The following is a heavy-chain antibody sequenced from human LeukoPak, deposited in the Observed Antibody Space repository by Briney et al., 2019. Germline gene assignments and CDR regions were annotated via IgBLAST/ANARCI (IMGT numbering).Heavy chain of an antibody. V-gene: IGHV4-39*07. Sequence: PSETLSLTCTVSGGSISSSSYYWGWIRQPPGKGLEWIGSIYYSGSTYYNPSLKSRVTISVDTSKNQFSLKLSSVTAADTAVYYCARAEGYCSGGSCWIGGYYYYYMDVWGKATTVTVSS. CDR1: GGSISSSSYY. D-gene: IGHD2-15*01. J-gene: IGHJ6*03. CDR3: ARAEGYCSGGSCWIGGYYYYYMDV. CDR2: IYYSGST.